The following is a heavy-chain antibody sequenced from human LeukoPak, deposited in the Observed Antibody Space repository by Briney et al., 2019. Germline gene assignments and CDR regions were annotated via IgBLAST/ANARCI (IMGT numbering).Heavy chain of an antibody. CDR2: ISSSSSYI. CDR3: ASQYGDRTDY. J-gene: IGHJ4*02. Sequence: GGSLRLSCAASGFTFSSYSMNWVRQAPGKGLEWVSSISSSSSYIYYADSVKGRFTISRDSAKNSLYLQMNSLRAEDTAVYYCASQYGDRTDYWGQGTLVPVSS. V-gene: IGHV3-21*01. D-gene: IGHD4-17*01. CDR1: GFTFSSYS.